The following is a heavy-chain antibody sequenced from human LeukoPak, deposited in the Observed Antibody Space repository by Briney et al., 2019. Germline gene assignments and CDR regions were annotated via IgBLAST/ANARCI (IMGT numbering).Heavy chain of an antibody. J-gene: IGHJ3*02. CDR2: IGGSDGRT. D-gene: IGHD3/OR15-3a*01. CDR3: AKDLWTPGASDI. V-gene: IGHV3-23*01. Sequence: GGSLRLSCAASGFTFSSYAMSWVRQAPGKGLEWVSSIGGSDGRTYYAKSVKGRFTISRDNPKNTLYLQMNSLRAEDTAVYYCAKDLWTPGASDIWGQGTMVTVSS. CDR1: GFTFSSYA.